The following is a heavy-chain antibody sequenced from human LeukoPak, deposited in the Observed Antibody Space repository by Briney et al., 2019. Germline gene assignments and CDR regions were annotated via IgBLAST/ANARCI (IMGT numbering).Heavy chain of an antibody. D-gene: IGHD4-17*01. J-gene: IGHJ3*02. Sequence: PSETLSLTCSVPGGSISSYYWSWIRQPAGKGLESIGRIYTSGSTNYNPSLKSRVTMSVDTSKNQCSLKLSSVTAADTAVYYCASFLRFFDIWGQGTMVTVSS. CDR2: IYTSGST. V-gene: IGHV4-4*07. CDR1: GGSISSYY. CDR3: ASFLRFFDI.